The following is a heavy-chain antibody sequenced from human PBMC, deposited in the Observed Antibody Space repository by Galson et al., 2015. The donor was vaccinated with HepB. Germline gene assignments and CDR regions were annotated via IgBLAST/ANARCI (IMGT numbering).Heavy chain of an antibody. CDR3: ARVELIYCSSTSCPGRFDY. V-gene: IGHV1-18*04. J-gene: IGHJ4*02. CDR2: ISAYNGNT. CDR1: GYTLSSNG. Sequence: SVKVSCKASGYTLSSNGISWVRQAPGQGLEWMGWISAYNGNTNYAQKLQGRVTMTTDTSTSTAYMELRSLRSDDTAVYYCARVELIYCSSTSCPGRFDYWGQGTLVTVSS. D-gene: IGHD2-2*01.